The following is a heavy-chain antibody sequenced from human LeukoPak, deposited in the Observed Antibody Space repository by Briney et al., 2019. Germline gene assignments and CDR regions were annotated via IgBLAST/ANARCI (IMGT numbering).Heavy chain of an antibody. J-gene: IGHJ4*02. CDR1: GGSISSGDYY. CDR3: ARVDNSYGPSGGVDY. CDR2: IYYSGST. V-gene: IGHV4-30-4*08. D-gene: IGHD5-18*01. Sequence: SETLSLTCTVSGGSISSGDYYWSWIRQPPGKGLEWIWYIYYSGSTYYNPSLKSRVTISVDTSKNQFSLKLSSVTAADTAVYYCARVDNSYGPSGGVDYWGQGTLVTVSS.